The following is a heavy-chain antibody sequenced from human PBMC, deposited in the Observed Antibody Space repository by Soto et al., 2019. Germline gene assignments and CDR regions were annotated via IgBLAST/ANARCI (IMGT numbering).Heavy chain of an antibody. D-gene: IGHD6-13*01. Sequence: EVQLLESGGGLVQPGGSLRLSCAASGFTFSSYAVSWVRQAPGMGLEWVSAISGSGSNTYYTDTVKGRFTISRDNSKNTLYLQLNSLRAEDTAVYYCAKDIASIGACRAGGYSTSWYHEYWGQGTVVTVSS. CDR2: ISGSGSNT. V-gene: IGHV3-23*01. CDR1: GFTFSSYA. J-gene: IGHJ4*02. CDR3: AKDIASIGACRAGGYSTSWYHEY.